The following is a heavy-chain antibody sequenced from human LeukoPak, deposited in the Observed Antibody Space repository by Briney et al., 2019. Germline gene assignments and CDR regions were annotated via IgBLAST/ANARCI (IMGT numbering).Heavy chain of an antibody. Sequence: PSETLSLTCTVSGGSISYYYWSWIRQSPGKGLEWIGYIYYSGTTNYNPSLKSRTAISVDTTKNQFSLQLRSGTAAGTAVYYCAREDPQTTVPEGMDVWGQGTTVTVSS. CDR1: GGSISYYY. D-gene: IGHD4-17*01. CDR2: IYYSGTT. J-gene: IGHJ6*02. CDR3: AREDPQTTVPEGMDV. V-gene: IGHV4-59*01.